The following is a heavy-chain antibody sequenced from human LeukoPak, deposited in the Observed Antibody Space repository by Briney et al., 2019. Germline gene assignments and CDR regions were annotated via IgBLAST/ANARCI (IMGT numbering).Heavy chain of an antibody. CDR1: GFTFSNAW. CDR3: TTDPQQLGVDY. CDR2: IKSKTDGGTT. V-gene: IGHV3-15*01. Sequence: PGGSLRLSCAASGFTFSNAWMSWVRQAPGKGLEWVGRIKSKTDGGTTDYAAPVKGRFTISTDDSKNTLYLQMKSLKTEDTAVYYCTTDPQQLGVDYWGQGTLVTVSS. D-gene: IGHD6-6*01. J-gene: IGHJ4*02.